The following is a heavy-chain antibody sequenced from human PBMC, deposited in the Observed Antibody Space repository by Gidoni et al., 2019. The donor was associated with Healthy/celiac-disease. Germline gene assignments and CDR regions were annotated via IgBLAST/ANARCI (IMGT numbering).Heavy chain of an antibody. D-gene: IGHD2-2*01. CDR2: INHSGST. V-gene: IGHV4-34*01. CDR3: TRGGDCSSTSCVYWYI. Sequence: QVQLQQWGAGLLKPSETLSLTCAVYGGSFSGYYWSWIRQPPGKGLEWIGEINHSGSTNYNPSLKSRVTISVDTSKNQFSLKLSSVTAADTAVYYCTRGGDCSSTSCVYWYIWGQGTMVTVSS. CDR1: GGSFSGYY. J-gene: IGHJ3*02.